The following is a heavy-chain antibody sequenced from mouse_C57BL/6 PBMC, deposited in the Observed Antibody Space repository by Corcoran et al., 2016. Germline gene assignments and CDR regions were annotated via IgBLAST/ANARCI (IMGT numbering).Heavy chain of an antibody. CDR3: SRGNYEGFPY. Sequence: QVQLVETGGGLVRPGNSLQLFCVTSGLTFSHYRLQWLRQHPGKRLEWIAVIAVKSDHYGAKYAESVKGRFASSRDDSKSSVYLEMNRLREEDTATYFCSRGNYEGFPYWGQGTLVTVSA. CDR1: GLTFSHYR. CDR2: IAVKSDHYGA. J-gene: IGHJ3*01. V-gene: IGHV13-2*01. D-gene: IGHD2-1*01.